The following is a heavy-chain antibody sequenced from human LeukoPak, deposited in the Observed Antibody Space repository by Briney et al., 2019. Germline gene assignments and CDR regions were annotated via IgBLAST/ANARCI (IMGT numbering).Heavy chain of an antibody. Sequence: GGSLRLSCAASGFTFSSYEMNWVRQAPGKGLEWVSYISSSGSTMYYADSVKGRFTVSRDNAKNSLFLQMNSLRAEDTAVYYCARVRATVTTLDYWGQGALVTVSS. CDR2: ISSSGSTM. J-gene: IGHJ4*02. V-gene: IGHV3-48*03. CDR1: GFTFSSYE. D-gene: IGHD4-17*01. CDR3: ARVRATVTTLDY.